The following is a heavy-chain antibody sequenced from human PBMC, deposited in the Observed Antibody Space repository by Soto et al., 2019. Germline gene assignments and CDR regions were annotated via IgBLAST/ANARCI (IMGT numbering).Heavy chain of an antibody. D-gene: IGHD6-6*01. J-gene: IGHJ6*04. Sequence: GGSLRLSCAAAGFTFSSYGMHRVRQAPGKGLEWVAVISYDGSNKYYADSVKGRFTISRDNAKNTLYLQMNSLRTEDTAVSYYAKARRPLRATDYYGMDVWGKGTTVTVPS. CDR2: ISYDGSNK. CDR3: AKARRPLRATDYYGMDV. V-gene: IGHV3-30*18. CDR1: GFTFSSYG.